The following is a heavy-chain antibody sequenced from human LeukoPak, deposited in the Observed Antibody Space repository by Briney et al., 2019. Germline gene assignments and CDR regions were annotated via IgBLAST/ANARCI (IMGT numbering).Heavy chain of an antibody. CDR2: ISTSGSA. D-gene: IGHD5-18*01. Sequence: SETLSLTCAVSGGSIRSYHWSWVRQPPGKGLEWIGYISTSGSADYNPSLKSRVTISVDTCKHQFSLKLSSVPAADTAVYYCAATTVDTAMTIDYWGQGTLVTVSS. CDR1: GGSIRSYH. V-gene: IGHV4-4*09. CDR3: AATTVDTAMTIDY. J-gene: IGHJ4*02.